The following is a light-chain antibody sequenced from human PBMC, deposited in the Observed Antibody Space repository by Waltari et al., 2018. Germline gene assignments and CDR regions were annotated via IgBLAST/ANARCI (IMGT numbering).Light chain of an antibody. CDR1: QSVSSY. CDR2: DAS. CDR3: QQRSNWPLALT. Sequence: EIVLTQSPATLSLSPGERATLSCRARQSVSSYLAWYQQKPGQAPRLLIYDASNRATGIPARFSGSGSGTDFTLTISSLEPEDFAVYYCQQRSNWPLALTFGGGTKVEIK. J-gene: IGKJ4*01. V-gene: IGKV3-11*01.